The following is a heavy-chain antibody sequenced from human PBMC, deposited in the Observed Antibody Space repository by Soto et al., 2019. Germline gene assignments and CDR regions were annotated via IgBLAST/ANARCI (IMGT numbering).Heavy chain of an antibody. Sequence: PGGSLRLSCAASGFTFDDYAMHWVRQAPGKGLEWVSGISWNSGSIGYADSVKGRFTISRDNAKNSLYLQMNSLRDEDTAVYYCARDHVITMIVVVITQTHGMDVWGQGSTVTVSS. CDR3: ARDHVITMIVVVITQTHGMDV. V-gene: IGHV3-9*01. CDR2: ISWNSGSI. J-gene: IGHJ6*02. D-gene: IGHD3-22*01. CDR1: GFTFDDYA.